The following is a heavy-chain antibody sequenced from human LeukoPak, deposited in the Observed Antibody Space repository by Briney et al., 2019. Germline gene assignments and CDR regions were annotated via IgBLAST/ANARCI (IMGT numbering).Heavy chain of an antibody. CDR2: ISSSGSTI. CDR1: GFTFSSYE. V-gene: IGHV3-48*03. J-gene: IGHJ3*02. Sequence: GGSLRLSCAASGFTFSSYEMNWVRQAPGKGLEWVSYISSSGSTIYYADSVKGRFTISRDNARNSLFLQMNSLRAEDTAVYYCARDLRYCSSASCSENGAFDIWGQGTMVTVSS. CDR3: ARDLRYCSSASCSENGAFDI. D-gene: IGHD2-2*01.